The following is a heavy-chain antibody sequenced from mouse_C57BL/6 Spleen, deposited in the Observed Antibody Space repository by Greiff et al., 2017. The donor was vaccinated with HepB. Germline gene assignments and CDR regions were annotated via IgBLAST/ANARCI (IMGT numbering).Heavy chain of an antibody. J-gene: IGHJ2*01. D-gene: IGHD1-1*01. CDR2: IDPSDSYT. CDR3: ARGAILRYYFDY. V-gene: IGHV1-50*01. CDR1: GYTFTSYW. Sequence: VQLQQPGAELVKPGASVKLSCKASGYTFTSYWMQWVKQRPGQGLEWIGEIDPSDSYTNYNQKFKGKATLTVDTSSSTAYMQLSSLTSEDSAVYYCARGAILRYYFDYWGQGTTLTVSS.